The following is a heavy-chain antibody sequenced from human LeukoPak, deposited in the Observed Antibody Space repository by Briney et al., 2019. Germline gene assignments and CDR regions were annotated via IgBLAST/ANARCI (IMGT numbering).Heavy chain of an antibody. V-gene: IGHV1-69*13. CDR2: IIPIFGTA. D-gene: IGHD3-16*02. Sequence: ASVKVSCKASGGTFSSYAISWVRQAPGQGLEWMGGIIPIFGTANYAQKFQGRVTITADESTSTAYMELSSLRSEDTAVYYCARSFYRGFYYFDYWGQGILVTVSS. CDR1: GGTFSSYA. CDR3: ARSFYRGFYYFDY. J-gene: IGHJ4*02.